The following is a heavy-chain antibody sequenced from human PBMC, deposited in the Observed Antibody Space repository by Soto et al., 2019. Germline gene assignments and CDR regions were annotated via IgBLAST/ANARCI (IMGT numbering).Heavy chain of an antibody. V-gene: IGHV3-48*03. CDR3: AKDKSVMNSGYDALDA. J-gene: IGHJ3*01. CDR2: MSAGGTI. Sequence: LRLSCAASGFAFSRYEMDWVRQAPGKGLEGIAYMSAGGTIHYADCVKGGFTISRDTAKNSLYSEMNSMRAEDTAVYYCAKDKSVMNSGYDALDAWGQGTRATVS. CDR1: GFAFSRYE. D-gene: IGHD5-12*01.